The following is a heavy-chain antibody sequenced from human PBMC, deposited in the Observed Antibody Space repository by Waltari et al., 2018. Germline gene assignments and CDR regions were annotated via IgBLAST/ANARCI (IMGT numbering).Heavy chain of an antibody. Sequence: QVQLQQWGAGLLKPSETLSLTCAVYGGSFSGYYWSWIRQPPGKGLGWIGEINHRVSTNYTPSFKSRVTISVDTSKNQFSLKLSYVTAADTAVYYCARGMWEYQLLLYYYYYYGMDVWGQGTTVTVSS. J-gene: IGHJ6*02. V-gene: IGHV4-34*01. CDR3: ARGMWEYQLLLYYYYYYGMDV. D-gene: IGHD2-2*01. CDR1: GGSFSGYY. CDR2: INHRVST.